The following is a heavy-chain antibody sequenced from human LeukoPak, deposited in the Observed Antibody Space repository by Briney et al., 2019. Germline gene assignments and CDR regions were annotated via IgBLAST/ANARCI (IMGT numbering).Heavy chain of an antibody. D-gene: IGHD2-15*01. CDR1: GFTFNNHD. Sequence: QPGGSLRLSCAASGFTFNNHDMHWVRQAPGKGLEWVACISYDGRNKYYADSVKGRFTISRDNSKNTLNLQMNSLRNEDTAVYYCAKPRDIDSWAFDVWGEGTMVSVS. J-gene: IGHJ3*01. CDR3: AKPRDIDSWAFDV. CDR2: ISYDGRNK. V-gene: IGHV3-30*18.